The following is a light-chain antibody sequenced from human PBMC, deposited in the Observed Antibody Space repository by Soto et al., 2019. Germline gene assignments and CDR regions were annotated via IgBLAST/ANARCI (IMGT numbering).Light chain of an antibody. V-gene: IGKV3-20*01. Sequence: EIVLTQSPGTLSLSPGERATLSCRASQSVTSDYLAWYQHKPGQAPRLLIYGASSRATGISDRFSGSGSGADFTLTISRLEPEDFAVYYCQQYGSSPLTFGGGTKVEIK. CDR2: GAS. CDR3: QQYGSSPLT. J-gene: IGKJ4*01. CDR1: QSVTSDY.